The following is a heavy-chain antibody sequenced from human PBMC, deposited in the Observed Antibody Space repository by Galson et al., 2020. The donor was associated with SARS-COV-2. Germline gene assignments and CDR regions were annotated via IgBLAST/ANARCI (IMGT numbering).Heavy chain of an antibody. CDR2: IKQDGSEK. J-gene: IGHJ4*02. D-gene: IGHD3-22*01. CDR3: ARGGLSYYDSSGYYYVGGADY. CDR1: GFTFSSYW. V-gene: IGHV3-7*01. Sequence: GGSLRLSCAASGFTFSSYWMSWVRQAPGKGLEWVANIKQDGSEKYYVDSVKGRFTISRDNAKNSLYLQMNSLRAEDTAVYYCARGGLSYYDSSGYYYVGGADYWGQGTLVTVSS.